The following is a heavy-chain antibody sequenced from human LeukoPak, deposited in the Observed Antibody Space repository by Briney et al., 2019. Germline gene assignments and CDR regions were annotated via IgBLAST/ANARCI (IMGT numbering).Heavy chain of an antibody. CDR2: IIPIFGTA. V-gene: IGHV1-69*01. CDR3: ARDAASSWYSNSLYYYYYGMDV. D-gene: IGHD6-13*01. Sequence: SVKVSCKASGGTFSSYAISWVRQAPGQGLEWMGGIIPIFGTANYAQKFQGRVTITADESTSTAYMELSSLRSEDTAVYYCARDAASSWYSNSLYYYYYGMDVWGQGTTVTVSS. CDR1: GGTFSSYA. J-gene: IGHJ6*02.